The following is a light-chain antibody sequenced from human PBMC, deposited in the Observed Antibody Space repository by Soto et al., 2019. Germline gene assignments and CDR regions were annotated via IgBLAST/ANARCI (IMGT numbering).Light chain of an antibody. CDR1: QSLLYTDGNTY. CDR3: MQGSYWPRT. J-gene: IGKJ1*01. V-gene: IGKV2-30*01. CDR2: EVS. Sequence: VMTQSPLSLPVTLGQPASISCRSSQSLLYTDGNTYLSWFQQRPGQSPRRLIYEVSNRDSGVTDRFSGSGSGTDFTLKISRVEADDVGVYYCMQGSYWPRTFGQGTKVEIK.